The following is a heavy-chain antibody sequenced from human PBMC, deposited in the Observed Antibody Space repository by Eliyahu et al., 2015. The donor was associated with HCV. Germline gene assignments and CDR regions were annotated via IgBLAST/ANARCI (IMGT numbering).Heavy chain of an antibody. CDR1: GFIFSSHG. D-gene: IGHD3-22*01. J-gene: IGHJ4*02. CDR2: IWHDGSHP. CDR3: AREDSSPYIFDS. V-gene: IGHV3-33*01. Sequence: QVQLVESGGGVVQPGRSLRLSCSASGFIFSSHGMHWVRQAPDKGLEWVAVIWHDGSHPNYADSVKGRFTISRDNSKSTLYLQMNSLRAEDTAVYYCAREDSSPYIFDSWGQGTLVTVSS.